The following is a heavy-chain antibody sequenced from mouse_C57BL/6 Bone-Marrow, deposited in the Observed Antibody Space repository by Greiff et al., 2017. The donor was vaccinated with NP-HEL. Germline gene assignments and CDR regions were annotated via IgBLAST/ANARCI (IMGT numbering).Heavy chain of an antibody. Sequence: EVKLVESGEGLVKPGGSLKLSCAASGFTFSSYAMSWVRQTPEKRLEWVAFISSGGDYIYYADTVKGRFTISRDNARNTLYLQMSSLKSEDTAMYYCTREQITTVVAHWYFDVWGTGTTVTVSS. D-gene: IGHD1-1*01. CDR1: GFTFSSYA. CDR2: ISSGGDYI. J-gene: IGHJ1*03. CDR3: TREQITTVVAHWYFDV. V-gene: IGHV5-9-1*02.